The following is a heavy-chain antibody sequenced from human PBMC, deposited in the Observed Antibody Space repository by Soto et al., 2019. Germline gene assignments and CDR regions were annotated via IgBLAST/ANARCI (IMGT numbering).Heavy chain of an antibody. D-gene: IGHD3-10*01. J-gene: IGHJ6*02. CDR2: LDGAGGST. V-gene: IGHV3-23*01. CDR1: GFAFSDFA. Sequence: WGSLSLSCLASGFAFSDFAMTWFRHVPGRGLEWVASLDGAGGSTYYADSVRGRISISRDNSQNTLFLQMKRLKVDDTTIYSCAAPRDEDGSWVSWFTYGKDIWGQGTTVTVSS. CDR3: AAPRDEDGSWVSWFTYGKDI.